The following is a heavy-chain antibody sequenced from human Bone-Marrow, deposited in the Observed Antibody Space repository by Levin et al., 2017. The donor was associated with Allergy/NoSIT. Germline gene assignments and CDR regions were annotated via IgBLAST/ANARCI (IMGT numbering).Heavy chain of an antibody. CDR1: GGSISSYY. J-gene: IGHJ6*02. CDR2: IYTSGST. D-gene: IGHD4-23*01. V-gene: IGHV4-4*07. Sequence: SETLSLTCTVSGGSISSYYWSWIRQPAGKGLEWIGRIYTSGSTNYNPSLKSRVTMSVDTSKNQFSLKLSSVTAADTAVYYCARDRRLRWEGGYYYYGMDVWGQGTTVTVSS. CDR3: ARDRRLRWEGGYYYYGMDV.